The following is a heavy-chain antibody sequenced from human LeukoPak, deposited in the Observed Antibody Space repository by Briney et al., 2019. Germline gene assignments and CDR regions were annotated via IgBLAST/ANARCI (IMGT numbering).Heavy chain of an antibody. J-gene: IGHJ4*02. V-gene: IGHV3-30*03. CDR1: GFSFNHYG. D-gene: IGHD3-3*01. CDR2: ISYHTTDK. Sequence: PGGSLRLSCAASGFSFNHYGMHWFRQAPGKGLEWVASISYHTTDKFYADSVKGRFTISRDNSKNTLYLQMNSLRAEDTAVYYCARDFWSGYYALDYWGQGTLVTVSS. CDR3: ARDFWSGYYALDY.